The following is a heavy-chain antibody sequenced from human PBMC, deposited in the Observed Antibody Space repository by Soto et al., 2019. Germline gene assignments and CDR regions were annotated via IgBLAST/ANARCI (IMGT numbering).Heavy chain of an antibody. V-gene: IGHV1-18*01. D-gene: IGHD3-10*01. CDR3: VRDLDGSGSYYTDC. Sequence: ASVKVSCKASGYNFINYGITWVRQAPGQGLEWMGWIRVHNGNTNYAQKLQGRVTMTTDTSTSTAYMELRSLRSDDTAVYYCVRDLDGSGSYYTDCWGPGTLVTVSS. CDR2: IRVHNGNT. CDR1: GYNFINYG. J-gene: IGHJ4*02.